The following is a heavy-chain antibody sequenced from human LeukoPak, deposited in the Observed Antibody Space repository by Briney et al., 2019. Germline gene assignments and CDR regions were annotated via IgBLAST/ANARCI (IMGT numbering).Heavy chain of an antibody. Sequence: SETLSLTCTASGGSISAYYWTWFRQSPGKGLEWIGYIYNSGSTNYNPSLKSRVTMSLDTSKNQFSLKLSSVTAADTAVYYCARTGGSGWWSDTWGQGTLVTVSS. D-gene: IGHD6-19*01. V-gene: IGHV4-59*01. CDR3: ARTGGSGWWSDT. J-gene: IGHJ5*02. CDR1: GGSISAYY. CDR2: IYNSGST.